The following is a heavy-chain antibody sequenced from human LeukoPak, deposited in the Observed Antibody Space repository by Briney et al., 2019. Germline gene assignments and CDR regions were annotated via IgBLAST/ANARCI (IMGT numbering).Heavy chain of an antibody. D-gene: IGHD3-3*01. CDR1: GFTFSSYA. CDR2: ISGSGGST. Sequence: GGSLRLSCAASGFTFSSYAMSWVRQAPGKGLEWVSAISGSGGSTYYADSVKGRFTISRDNSKNTLYLQMNSLRAEDTAVYYCAKDTVYYDFWSGYSFDYWGQGTLVTFSS. J-gene: IGHJ4*02. CDR3: AKDTVYYDFWSGYSFDY. V-gene: IGHV3-23*01.